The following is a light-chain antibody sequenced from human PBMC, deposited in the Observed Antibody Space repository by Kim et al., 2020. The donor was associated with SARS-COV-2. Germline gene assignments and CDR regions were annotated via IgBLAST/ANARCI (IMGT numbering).Light chain of an antibody. CDR1: QGINNY. Sequence: VSGGNSVTTTCRASQGINNYLDWYQQKPGKVPKLLIYAASTLQSGVPSRFSGSGSGTDFTLTISSLQPEDVATYYCQKYNSAPQTFGQGTKVDIK. V-gene: IGKV1-27*01. CDR3: QKYNSAPQT. CDR2: AAS. J-gene: IGKJ1*01.